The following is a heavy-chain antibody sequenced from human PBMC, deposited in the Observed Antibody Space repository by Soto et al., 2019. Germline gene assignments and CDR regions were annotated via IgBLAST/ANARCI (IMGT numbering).Heavy chain of an antibody. CDR1: GYSFSTNW. CDR3: TTGLHRQSGSDY. CDR2: IYPGDSDT. Sequence: PGESLKISCKGSGYSFSTNWIAWVRQMPGKGLEWMGVIYPGDSDTRYSPSFQGQVAISADKSISTAYLQWSSLKTEDTAVYYCTTGLHRQSGSDYWGQGTLVTVSS. V-gene: IGHV5-51*01. J-gene: IGHJ4*02.